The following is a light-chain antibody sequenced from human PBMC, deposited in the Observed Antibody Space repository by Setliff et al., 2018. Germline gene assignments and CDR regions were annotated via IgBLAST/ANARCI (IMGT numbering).Light chain of an antibody. CDR3: SSYAGSNNFGV. CDR1: SSDVGGYNS. Sequence: QSALAQPPSASGSPGQSVTISCTGTSSDVGGYNSVSWYQQHPGKDPKLMIYEVTYRPSGVPDRFSGSKSGNTASLTVSGLQAEDEADYYCSSYAGSNNFGVFGGGTKVTVL. V-gene: IGLV2-8*01. CDR2: EVT. J-gene: IGLJ2*01.